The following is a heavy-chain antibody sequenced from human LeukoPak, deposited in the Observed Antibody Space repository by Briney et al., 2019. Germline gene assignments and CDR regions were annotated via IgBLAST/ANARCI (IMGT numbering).Heavy chain of an antibody. CDR2: MYYSGST. J-gene: IGHJ4*02. D-gene: IGHD4-17*01. CDR3: ARVGGYGDYDDYFDY. V-gene: IGHV4-59*12. CDR1: GGSISNYY. Sequence: PSETLSLTCAVSGGSISNYYWSWIRQPPGKGLEYIGYMYYSGSTNYNPSLKSRVTISVDTSKNQFSLKLSSVTAADTAVYYCARVGGYGDYDDYFDYWGQGTLVTVSS.